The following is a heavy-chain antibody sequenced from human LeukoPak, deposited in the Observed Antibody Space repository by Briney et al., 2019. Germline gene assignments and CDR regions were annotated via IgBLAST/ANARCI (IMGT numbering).Heavy chain of an antibody. V-gene: IGHV4-59*01. CDR2: IYYSGST. CDR3: ARLPSWEQQLVRDY. CDR1: GGSISSYY. Sequence: SQTLSLTCTVSGGSISSYYWSWIWQPPGKGVEWSGYIYYSGSTNYNPSLKSRVTISVDTSKNQFSLKLSSVTAADTAVYYCARLPSWEQQLVRDYWGQGTLVTVSS. D-gene: IGHD6-13*01. J-gene: IGHJ4*02.